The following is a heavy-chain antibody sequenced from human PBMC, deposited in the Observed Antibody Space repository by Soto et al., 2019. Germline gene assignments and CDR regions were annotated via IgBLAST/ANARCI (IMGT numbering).Heavy chain of an antibody. CDR2: ISWNSGSI. CDR3: AKGIVVVPAATLDY. Sequence: PGGSLRLSCAASGFTFDDYAMHWVLQAPGKGLEWVSGISWNSGSIGYADSVKGRFTISRDNAKNSLYLQMNSLRAEDTALYYCAKGIVVVPAATLDYWGQGTLVTVSS. D-gene: IGHD2-2*01. V-gene: IGHV3-9*01. CDR1: GFTFDDYA. J-gene: IGHJ4*02.